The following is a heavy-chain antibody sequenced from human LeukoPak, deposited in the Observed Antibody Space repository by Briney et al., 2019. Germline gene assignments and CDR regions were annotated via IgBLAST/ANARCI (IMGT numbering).Heavy chain of an antibody. J-gene: IGHJ4*02. CDR1: GYTFTSYD. V-gene: IGHV1-8*01. CDR2: MNPNSGNT. CDR3: ARSPHDAAMVDY. D-gene: IGHD5-18*01. Sequence: ASVKVSCKASGYTFTSYDINWVRQATGQGLEWMGWMNPNSGNTGYAQKFQGRVTMTTDTSTSTAYMELRSLRSDDTAVYYCARSPHDAAMVDYWGQGTLVTVSS.